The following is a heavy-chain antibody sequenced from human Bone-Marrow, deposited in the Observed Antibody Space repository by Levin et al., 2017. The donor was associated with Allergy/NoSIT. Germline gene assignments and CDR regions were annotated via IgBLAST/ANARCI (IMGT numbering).Heavy chain of an antibody. J-gene: IGHJ3*01. Sequence: GGSLRLSCAASGFTFRSYWMSWVRQAPGKGLEWVANIKQDVSEKEYLDSVKGRFTISRDNPKDSLFLQMNTLRAEDTAVYYCARDQGCGGDCFDDAFDFWGQGTMVTVSS. CDR3: ARDQGCGGDCFDDAFDF. CDR1: GFTFRSYW. CDR2: IKQDVSEK. V-gene: IGHV3-7*01. D-gene: IGHD2-21*02.